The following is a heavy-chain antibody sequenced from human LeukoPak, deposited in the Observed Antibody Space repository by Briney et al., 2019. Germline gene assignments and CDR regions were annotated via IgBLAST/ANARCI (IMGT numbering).Heavy chain of an antibody. D-gene: IGHD3-10*01. CDR3: ARGVSGSYYAFDY. V-gene: IGHV4-59*01. J-gene: IGHJ4*02. CDR1: DDSISSYY. Sequence: SETLSLTCTVSDDSISSYYWSWIRQPPGKGLEWIGYIYYSGSANYNPSLKSRVTISVDTSKNQFSLKLSSVTAADTAVYYCARGVSGSYYAFDYWGQGTLVTVSS. CDR2: IYYSGSA.